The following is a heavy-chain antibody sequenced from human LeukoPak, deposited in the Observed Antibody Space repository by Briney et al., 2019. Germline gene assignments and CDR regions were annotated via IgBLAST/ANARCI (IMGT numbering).Heavy chain of an antibody. V-gene: IGHV4-34*01. Sequence: PSETLSLTCAVYGGSFSGYYWSWIRQPPGKGLEWIGEINHSGSTNYNPSLKSRVTISVDTSKNQFSLKLSSVTAADTAVYYCARDSYFGSGNYYIDYWGQGTLVTVSS. CDR3: ARDSYFGSGNYYIDY. CDR1: GGSFSGYY. D-gene: IGHD3-10*01. J-gene: IGHJ4*02. CDR2: INHSGST.